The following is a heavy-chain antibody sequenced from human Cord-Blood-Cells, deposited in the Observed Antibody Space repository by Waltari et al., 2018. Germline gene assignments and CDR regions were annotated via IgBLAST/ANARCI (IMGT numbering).Heavy chain of an antibody. Sequence: QVQLVQSGAEVKKPGSSVKVSCKASGGPFSSYAISWVRQAPGQGLEWMGRIIPILGIANYAQKFQGRVTITADKSTSTAYMELSSLRSEDTAVYYCARTEVAVAGPPFDYWGQGTLVTVSS. CDR2: IIPILGIA. D-gene: IGHD6-19*01. V-gene: IGHV1-69*09. CDR1: GGPFSSYA. J-gene: IGHJ4*02. CDR3: ARTEVAVAGPPFDY.